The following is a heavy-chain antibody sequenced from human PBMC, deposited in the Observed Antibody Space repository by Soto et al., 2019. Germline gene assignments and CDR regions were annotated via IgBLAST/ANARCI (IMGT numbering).Heavy chain of an antibody. V-gene: IGHV3-30-3*01. Sequence: PGGSLRLSCAASGFTFSSYAMHWVRQAPGKGLEWVAVISYDGSNKYYADSVKGRFTISRDNSKNTLYLQMSSLRAEDTAVYYCASPYYDDSSGYYPGYWGQGTRVTVSS. CDR3: ASPYYDDSSGYYPGY. D-gene: IGHD3-22*01. J-gene: IGHJ4*02. CDR1: GFTFSSYA. CDR2: ISYDGSNK.